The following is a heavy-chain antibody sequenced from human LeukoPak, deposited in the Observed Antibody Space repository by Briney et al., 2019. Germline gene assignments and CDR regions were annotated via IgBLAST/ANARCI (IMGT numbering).Heavy chain of an antibody. J-gene: IGHJ6*02. V-gene: IGHV4-4*02. CDR2: IYHSGST. CDR1: GGSISSSNW. Sequence: PSGTLSLTCAVSGGSISSSNWWSWVHQPPGKGLEWIGEIYHSGSTNYNPSLKSRVTISVDKSKNQFSLKLSSVTAADTAVYYCARDGPGIAVAAYLEPPPNYYYYGMDVWGQGTTVTVSS. D-gene: IGHD6-19*01. CDR3: ARDGPGIAVAAYLEPPPNYYYYGMDV.